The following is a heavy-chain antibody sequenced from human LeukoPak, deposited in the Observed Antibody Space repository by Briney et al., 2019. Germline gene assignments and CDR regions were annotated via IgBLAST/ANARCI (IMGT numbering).Heavy chain of an antibody. Sequence: PGGSLRLSCAASGFTFSSYAMSWVRQAPGKGLEWVSAISGSGGSTYYADSVKGRFAISRDNSKNTLYLQMNSLRAEDTAVYYCANLPGIAVAGPWGQGTLVTVSS. CDR3: ANLPGIAVAGP. V-gene: IGHV3-23*01. D-gene: IGHD6-19*01. CDR2: ISGSGGST. CDR1: GFTFSSYA. J-gene: IGHJ5*02.